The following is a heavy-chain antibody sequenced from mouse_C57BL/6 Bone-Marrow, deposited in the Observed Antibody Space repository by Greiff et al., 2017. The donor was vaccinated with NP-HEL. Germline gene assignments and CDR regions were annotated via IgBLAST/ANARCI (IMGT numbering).Heavy chain of an antibody. CDR1: GFTFSSYG. V-gene: IGHV5-6*01. Sequence: EVNVVESGGDLVKPGGSLKLSCAASGFTFSSYGMSWVRQTPDKRLEWVATISSGGSYTYYPDSVKGRFTISRDNAKNTLYLQMSSLKSEDTAMYYCARHVDYAFYAMDYWGQGTSVTVSS. CDR2: ISSGGSYT. CDR3: ARHVDYAFYAMDY. J-gene: IGHJ4*01. D-gene: IGHD2-4*01.